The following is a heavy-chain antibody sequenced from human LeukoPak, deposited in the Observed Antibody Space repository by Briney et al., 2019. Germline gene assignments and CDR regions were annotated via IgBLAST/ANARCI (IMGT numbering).Heavy chain of an antibody. D-gene: IGHD6-13*01. J-gene: IGHJ5*02. CDR1: GFTFSGYA. Sequence: GGSLRLSCAASGFTFSGYAMGWVRQAPGKGLEWVAGLDATGISTYYADSVKGRFAISRDNSKSMMYLLMNSLRAEDTALYYCAKTLGITATGPESWGQGTLVTVSS. CDR2: LDATGIST. V-gene: IGHV3-23*01. CDR3: AKTLGITATGPES.